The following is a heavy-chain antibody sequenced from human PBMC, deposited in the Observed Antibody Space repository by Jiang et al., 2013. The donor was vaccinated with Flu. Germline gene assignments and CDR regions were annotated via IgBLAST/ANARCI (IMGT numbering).Heavy chain of an antibody. Sequence: SGAEVKKPGASVKVSCKASGYTFTSYGISWVRQAPGQGLEWMGWISAYNGNTNYAQKLQGRVTMTTDTSTSTAYMELRSLRSDDTAVYYCARVVDCAYCGGDSWYYFDYWGQGTLVTVSS. D-gene: IGHD2-21*02. V-gene: IGHV1-18*04. J-gene: IGHJ4*02. CDR1: GYTFTSYG. CDR2: ISAYNGNT. CDR3: ARVVDCAYCGGDSWYYFDY.